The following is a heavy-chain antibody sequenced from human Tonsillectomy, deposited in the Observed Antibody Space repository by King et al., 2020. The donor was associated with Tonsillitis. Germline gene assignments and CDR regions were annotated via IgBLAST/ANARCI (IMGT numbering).Heavy chain of an antibody. Sequence: QLQESGPGLVQPSGTLSLTCTVSGDSFSGSNWWSWVRQSPEKGLEWIGEIHSGGSTNYNPSFKSRVTMSIDKSKNQFSLRLNSVTAADTAVYYCARDSSGWLPFDYWSQGTLVTVSS. V-gene: IGHV4-4*02. D-gene: IGHD6-19*01. CDR2: IHSGGST. CDR3: ARDSSGWLPFDY. J-gene: IGHJ4*02. CDR1: GDSFSGSNW.